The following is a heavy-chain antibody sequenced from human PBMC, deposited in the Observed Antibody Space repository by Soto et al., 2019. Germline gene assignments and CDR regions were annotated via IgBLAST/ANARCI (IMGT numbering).Heavy chain of an antibody. J-gene: IGHJ4*02. Sequence: QVQLVQSGAEVKKPGASVKVSCKTSGYTFTNFGLSWVRQAPGQGLEWMGGISAYNGNTNYAQNFQGRVTMTTDTSTSTAYMAVRSLRADDTAVSYCGRGWTPIDYWGQGTLVTVSS. V-gene: IGHV1-18*01. D-gene: IGHD1-1*01. CDR3: GRGWTPIDY. CDR2: ISAYNGNT. CDR1: GYTFTNFG.